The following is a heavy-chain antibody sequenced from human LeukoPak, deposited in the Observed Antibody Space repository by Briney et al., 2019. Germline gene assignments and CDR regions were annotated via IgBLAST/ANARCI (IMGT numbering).Heavy chain of an antibody. J-gene: IGHJ6*02. V-gene: IGHV3-33*01. CDR2: IWYDGSNK. D-gene: IGHD6-13*01. CDR1: GFTFSSYG. Sequence: PGGSLRLSCAASGFTFSSYGMHWVRQAPGKGLEWVAVIWYDGSNKDYADSVKGRFTISRDNSKNTLYLQMNSLRAEDTAVYYCARGGYSRAYYYYGMDVWGQGTTVTVSS. CDR3: ARGGYSRAYYYYGMDV.